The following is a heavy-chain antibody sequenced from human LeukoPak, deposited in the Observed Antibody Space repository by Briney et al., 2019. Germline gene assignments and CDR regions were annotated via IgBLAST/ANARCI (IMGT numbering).Heavy chain of an antibody. D-gene: IGHD6-19*01. V-gene: IGHV4-34*01. CDR1: GGSFSGYY. Sequence: SETLSLTCAVYGGSFSGYYWSWIRQPPGKGLEWIGEINHSGSTNYNPSLKSRVTISVDTSKNQFSLKLSSVTAADTAVYYCARRRAVAGTWGQGTLVTVSS. CDR2: INHSGST. J-gene: IGHJ4*02. CDR3: ARRRAVAGT.